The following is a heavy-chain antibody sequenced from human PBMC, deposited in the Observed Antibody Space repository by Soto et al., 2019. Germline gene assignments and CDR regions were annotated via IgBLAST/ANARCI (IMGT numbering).Heavy chain of an antibody. J-gene: IGHJ4*02. CDR1: GYSFTSYW. CDR2: IDPSDSYT. D-gene: IGHD1-26*01. CDR3: ARRGRDGYNYRDSGSWFDY. V-gene: IGHV5-10-1*03. Sequence: EVQLVQSGAEVKKPGESLRISCKGSGYSFTSYWISWVRQMPGKGLEWMGRIDPSDSYTNYSPSFQGHVTISADKSISTAYLQWSSLKASDTAMYYCARRGRDGYNYRDSGSWFDYWGQGTLVTVSS.